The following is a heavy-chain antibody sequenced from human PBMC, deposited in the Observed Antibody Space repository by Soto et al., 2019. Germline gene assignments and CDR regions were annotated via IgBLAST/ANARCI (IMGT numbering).Heavy chain of an antibody. J-gene: IGHJ4*02. CDR2: INHSGST. Sequence: ASETLSLTCAVYGGSFSGYYWSWIRQPPGKGLEWIGEINHSGSTNYNPSLKSRVTIPVDTSKNQFSLKLSSVTAADTAVYYCARVARTVTTDYWGQGTLVTVSS. D-gene: IGHD4-17*01. V-gene: IGHV4-34*01. CDR3: ARVARTVTTDY. CDR1: GGSFSGYY.